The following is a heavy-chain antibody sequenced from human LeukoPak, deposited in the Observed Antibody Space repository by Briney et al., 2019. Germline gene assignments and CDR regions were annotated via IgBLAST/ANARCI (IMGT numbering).Heavy chain of an antibody. Sequence: ASETLSLTCAVSGYSISSGYYWGWIRQPPGKGLEWIGSIYHSGSTYYNPSLKSRVTISVDTSKNQFSLKLSSVTAADTAVYYCARDAPYYYDSSGFAFDYWGQGTLVTVSS. J-gene: IGHJ4*02. CDR3: ARDAPYYYDSSGFAFDY. D-gene: IGHD3-22*01. CDR1: GYSISSGYY. V-gene: IGHV4-38-2*02. CDR2: IYHSGST.